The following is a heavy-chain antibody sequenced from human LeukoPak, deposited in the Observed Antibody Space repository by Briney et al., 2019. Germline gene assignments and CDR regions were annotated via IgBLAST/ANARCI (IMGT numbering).Heavy chain of an antibody. CDR1: VFSLSTNAVV. Sequence: SGPTLVNPTQTLTLTCTFSVFSLSTNAVVVGWVRQPPGKALEWLTFIYGNDDKRYSPSLESRLTITKDTSKNQVVLTMTDMDYVDTATYYCVHRTTVTSVDHWGQGTLVTVSS. J-gene: IGHJ4*02. D-gene: IGHD4-17*01. CDR3: VHRTTVTSVDH. CDR2: IYGNDDK. V-gene: IGHV2-5*01.